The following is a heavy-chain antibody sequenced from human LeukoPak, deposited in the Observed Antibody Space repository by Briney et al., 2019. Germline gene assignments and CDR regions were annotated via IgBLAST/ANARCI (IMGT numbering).Heavy chain of an antibody. CDR3: ARSTAGLDY. CDR1: GFTFSSNW. V-gene: IGHV3-7*01. D-gene: IGHD1-1*01. J-gene: IGHJ4*02. CDR2: IRPDGSER. Sequence: GGSLRLSCAASGFTFSSNWMSWVRQAPGKGLEWVANIRPDGSERYYVDSVKGRFTISRDNAKNSLYLQMNSLRAEDTAVYYCARSTAGLDYWGQGTLVTVSS.